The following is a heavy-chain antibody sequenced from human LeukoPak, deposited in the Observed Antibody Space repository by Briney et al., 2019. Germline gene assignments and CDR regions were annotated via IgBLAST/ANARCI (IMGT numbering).Heavy chain of an antibody. CDR3: AEDQSGYYRPFDY. V-gene: IGHV3-23*01. Sequence: GGSLRLSCAASGFTFSGYAMSWVRQAPGKGLEWVSAISGSGSNTYYADSVKGRFTISRDNSRNTLYLQMSSLGAEDSAVYYCAEDQSGYYRPFDYWGQGTLVTVSS. CDR2: ISGSGSNT. D-gene: IGHD3-22*01. J-gene: IGHJ4*02. CDR1: GFTFSGYA.